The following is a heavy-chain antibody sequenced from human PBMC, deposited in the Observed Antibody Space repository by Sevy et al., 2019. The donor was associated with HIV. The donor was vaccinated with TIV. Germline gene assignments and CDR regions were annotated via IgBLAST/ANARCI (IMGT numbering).Heavy chain of an antibody. CDR3: ARGYYYGSGSYYPPDY. CDR1: GYTFTSYG. D-gene: IGHD3-10*01. V-gene: IGHV1-69*13. CDR2: IIPIFGAP. J-gene: IGHJ4*02. Sequence: ASVKVSCKASGYTFTSYGISWVRQAPGQGLEWMGMIIPIFGAPNYAQKFQDRVTITADESTNTAYMELSSLISDDTAVYYCARGYYYGSGSYYPPDYWGQGTLVTVSS.